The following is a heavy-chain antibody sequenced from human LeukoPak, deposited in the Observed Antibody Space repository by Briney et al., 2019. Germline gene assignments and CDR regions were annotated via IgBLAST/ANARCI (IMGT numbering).Heavy chain of an antibody. CDR1: GGSISSHY. J-gene: IGHJ3*02. CDR3: VRGVRI. D-gene: IGHD3-10*01. CDR2: IYYTGST. Sequence: SETLSLTCTVSGGSISSHYWSWIRQTPGKGLEWIGNIYYTGSTYYNPSLKSRVTISVDTSKNQFSLKLSSVTAADTAVYYCVRGVRIWGQGTMVTVSS. V-gene: IGHV4-59*04.